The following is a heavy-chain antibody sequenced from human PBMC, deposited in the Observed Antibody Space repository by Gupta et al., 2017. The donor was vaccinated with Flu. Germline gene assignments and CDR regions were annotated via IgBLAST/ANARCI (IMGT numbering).Heavy chain of an antibody. CDR2: ISGTGGST. J-gene: IGHJ3*02. D-gene: IGHD2-2*01. Sequence: EVQLLESGGGLVQPGGSLRLSCAASGFTFRSYAMSWVRQAPGKGLEWVSVISGTGGSTYYADSVKGRFTISRDNSKNTLYLQMNSLRAEDTAVYYCAKDRWGYCSSTTCYFDAFDIWGQGTMVTVSS. CDR1: GFTFRSYA. V-gene: IGHV3-23*01. CDR3: AKDRWGYCSSTTCYFDAFDI.